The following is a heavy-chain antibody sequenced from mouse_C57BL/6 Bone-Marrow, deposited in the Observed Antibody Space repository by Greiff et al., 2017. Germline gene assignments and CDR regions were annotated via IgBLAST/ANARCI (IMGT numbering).Heavy chain of an antibody. V-gene: IGHV1-7*01. CDR3: ASEDDYGNSLYYYAMGY. CDR1: GYTFTSYW. D-gene: IGHD1-1*01. CDR2: INPSSGYT. Sequence: QVQLQQSGAELAKPGASVTLSCKASGYTFTSYWMHWVKQRPGRGLEWIGYINPSSGYTKYNQKFKDKATLTADKSSSHAYLQLSSLTYEDSAVYYCASEDDYGNSLYYYAMGYWGQGTSVTVSA. J-gene: IGHJ4*01.